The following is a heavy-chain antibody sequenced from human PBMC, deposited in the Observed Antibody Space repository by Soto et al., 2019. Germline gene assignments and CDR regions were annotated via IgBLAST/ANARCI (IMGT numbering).Heavy chain of an antibody. Sequence: GGSLRLSCAASGFTFSSYGMHGVRQAPGKGLEWVAVISYDGSNKYYADSVKGRFTISRDNSKNTLYLQMNSLRAEDTAVYYCAKDLYYYDSSGPFDYWGQGTLVTVSS. V-gene: IGHV3-30*18. CDR2: ISYDGSNK. CDR1: GFTFSSYG. CDR3: AKDLYYYDSSGPFDY. D-gene: IGHD3-22*01. J-gene: IGHJ4*02.